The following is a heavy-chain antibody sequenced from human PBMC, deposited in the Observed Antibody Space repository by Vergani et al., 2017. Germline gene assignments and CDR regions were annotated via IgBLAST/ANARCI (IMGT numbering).Heavy chain of an antibody. V-gene: IGHV4-39*07. J-gene: IGHJ3*02. CDR1: GGSISSSSYY. CDR3: ARANRPMVDDAFDI. CDR2: IYYSGST. Sequence: QVQLQESGPGLVKPSETLSLTCTVSGGSISSSSYYWGWIRQPPGKGLEWIGSIYYSGSTYYNPSLKSRVTISVDTSKNQFSLKLSSVTAADTAVYYCARANRPMVDDAFDIWGQGTMVTVSS. D-gene: IGHD2-8*01.